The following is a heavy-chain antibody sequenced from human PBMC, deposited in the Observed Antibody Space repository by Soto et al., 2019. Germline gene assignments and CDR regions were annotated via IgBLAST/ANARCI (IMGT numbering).Heavy chain of an antibody. Sequence: SETLSLTCAVSGYSISSGLYWGWIRQPPGKGLEWIGTIYRGGITYYNPSLKSRVTISIDTSKNHFSLRLSSVTATDTAVYFCAIGNPDWFDPWGQGALVTVSS. CDR3: AIGNPDWFDP. CDR1: GYSISSGLY. CDR2: IYRGGIT. D-gene: IGHD1-1*01. V-gene: IGHV4-38-2*01. J-gene: IGHJ5*02.